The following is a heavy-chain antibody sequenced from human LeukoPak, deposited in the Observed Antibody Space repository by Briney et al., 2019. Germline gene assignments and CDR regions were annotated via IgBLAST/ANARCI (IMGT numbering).Heavy chain of an antibody. CDR3: ARGDMATTHDY. CDR2: INPSSSST. D-gene: IGHD5-24*01. Sequence: GASVKVSCKASGYTFTSYYMHWVRQAPGRGLEWMGIINPSSSSTSYAQKFQGRVTMTRDTSTSTVYMELSSLRSEDTAVYYCARGDMATTHDYWGQGTLVTVSS. V-gene: IGHV1-46*01. J-gene: IGHJ4*02. CDR1: GYTFTSYY.